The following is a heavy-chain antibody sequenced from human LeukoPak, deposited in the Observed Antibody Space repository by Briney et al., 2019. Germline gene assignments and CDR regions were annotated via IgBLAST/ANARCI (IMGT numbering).Heavy chain of an antibody. CDR3: AKESRTIAVAGADY. J-gene: IGHJ4*02. CDR1: GFTFSSYA. Sequence: PGGSLRLSCAASGFTFSSYAMSWVRQAPGKGLEWVTAISGGGGTTYYADSVKGRFTISRDNSKNTLYLQMNSLRAEDTAVYYCAKESRTIAVAGADYWGQGTLVTVSS. CDR2: ISGGGGTT. V-gene: IGHV3-23*01. D-gene: IGHD6-19*01.